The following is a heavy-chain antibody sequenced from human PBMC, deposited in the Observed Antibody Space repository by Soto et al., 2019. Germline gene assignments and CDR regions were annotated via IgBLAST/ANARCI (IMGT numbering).Heavy chain of an antibody. CDR1: GGSISRYF. D-gene: IGHD3-9*01. Sequence: SETLSLTCTVSGGSISRYFWTWIRQPPGKGLECIGYIFYTGSTNYNPSLKSRVSISVDTSKSQFSLKLSSVTAAEMAVYYCARSLRNDIFDYWGQGTLVTVSS. CDR3: ARSLRNDIFDY. V-gene: IGHV4-59*01. CDR2: IFYTGST. J-gene: IGHJ4*02.